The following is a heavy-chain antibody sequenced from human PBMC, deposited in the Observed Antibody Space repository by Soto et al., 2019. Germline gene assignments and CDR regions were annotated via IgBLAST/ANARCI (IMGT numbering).Heavy chain of an antibody. V-gene: IGHV3-48*03. Sequence: GSLRLSGAASVFTFSSYEMNWVRQAPGKGLEWVSHISSGGSSIYYADSVKGRFTISRDNAKNSVYLQMNSLRAEDTAVYYCARDIGVGPAGFDYWGQGTLVTVSS. CDR1: VFTFSSYE. D-gene: IGHD2-2*01. J-gene: IGHJ4*02. CDR2: ISSGGSSI. CDR3: ARDIGVGPAGFDY.